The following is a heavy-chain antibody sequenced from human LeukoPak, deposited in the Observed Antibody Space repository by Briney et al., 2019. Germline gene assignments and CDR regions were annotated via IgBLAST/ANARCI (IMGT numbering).Heavy chain of an antibody. CDR2: INHSGST. V-gene: IGHV4-34*01. CDR3: ARALYDYVWGSYRSSGYYYYGMDV. D-gene: IGHD3-16*02. Sequence: PSETLSLTCAVHGGSFSGYYWSWIRQPPGKGLEWVGEINHSGSTNYNPYPKSRVTISVDTSKNQFSLKLSSVTAADTAVYYCARALYDYVWGSYRSSGYYYYGMDVWGQGTTVTVSS. CDR1: GGSFSGYY. J-gene: IGHJ6*02.